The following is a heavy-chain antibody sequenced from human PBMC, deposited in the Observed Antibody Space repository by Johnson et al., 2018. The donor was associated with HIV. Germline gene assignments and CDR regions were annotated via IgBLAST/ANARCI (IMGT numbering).Heavy chain of an antibody. V-gene: IGHV3-13*01. CDR2: IGTTGDT. J-gene: IGHJ3*02. Sequence: VQLVESGGGLIQPVGSLRLSCAASGFTFSSYDIHWVRQATRKGLEWVSGIGTTGDTYYPGSVKGRFTISRENAKNSLYLQMNSLRAGDTAVYYCARELRGAQNDAFDIWGQGTMVTVSS. D-gene: IGHD1-26*01. CDR3: ARELRGAQNDAFDI. CDR1: GFTFSSYD.